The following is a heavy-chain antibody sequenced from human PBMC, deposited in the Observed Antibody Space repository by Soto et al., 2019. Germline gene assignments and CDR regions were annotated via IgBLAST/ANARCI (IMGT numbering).Heavy chain of an antibody. CDR3: ARLRDRLAVSLVVIPLLDY. CDR2: IIPIFGTA. V-gene: IGHV1-69*13. J-gene: IGHJ4*02. Sequence: ASVKVSCKASGGTFSSYAVSWVRQAPGQGLEWMGGIIPIFGTANYAQKFQGRVTITADESTSTAYMELSSLRSEDTAVYYCARLRDRLAVSLVVIPLLDYWGQGTLVTVSS. D-gene: IGHD3-22*01. CDR1: GGTFSSYA.